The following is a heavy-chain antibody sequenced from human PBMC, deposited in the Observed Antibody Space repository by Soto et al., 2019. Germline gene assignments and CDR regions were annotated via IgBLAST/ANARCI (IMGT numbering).Heavy chain of an antibody. V-gene: IGHV1-46*01. CDR1: GYTFTSYY. CDR2: INPSGGST. D-gene: IGHD6-13*01. CDR3: ALIAAAGTHWDYYYGMDV. J-gene: IGHJ6*02. Sequence: ASVKVSCKASGYTFTSYYMHWVRQAPGQGLEWMGIINPSGGSTSYAQKFQGRVTMTRDTSTSTVYMELSSLRSEDTAVYYCALIAAAGTHWDYYYGMDVWGQGTTVTVSS.